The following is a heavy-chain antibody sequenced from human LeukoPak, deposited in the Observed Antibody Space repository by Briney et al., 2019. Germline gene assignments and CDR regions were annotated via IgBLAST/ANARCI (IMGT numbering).Heavy chain of an antibody. CDR2: IQHDESNK. Sequence: GRSLRLSCAASGFTLSNYGMHWVRQAPGKGLEWVAGIQHDESNKYFTDSVKGRFTISRDSSKNTLYLQMNSLRPEDTAVYYCARLGYGGSGWYFDYWGQGTLVTVSS. D-gene: IGHD6-19*01. CDR1: GFTLSNYG. J-gene: IGHJ4*02. V-gene: IGHV3-33*01. CDR3: ARLGYGGSGWYFDY.